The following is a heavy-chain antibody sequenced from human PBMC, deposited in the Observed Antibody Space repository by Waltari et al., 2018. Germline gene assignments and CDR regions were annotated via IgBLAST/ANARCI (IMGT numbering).Heavy chain of an antibody. D-gene: IGHD5-12*01. CDR2: IYYSGST. V-gene: IGHV4-39*07. J-gene: IGHJ4*02. Sequence: LQLQESGPGLVQPSEPLSLTCTVSGGSISSSSYYWGWIRQPPGKGLEWIGSIYYSGSTYYNQSLKSRVTISVDTSKNQFSLKLSSVTAADTAVYYCARHFQVATFDYWGQGTLVTVSS. CDR1: GGSISSSSYY. CDR3: ARHFQVATFDY.